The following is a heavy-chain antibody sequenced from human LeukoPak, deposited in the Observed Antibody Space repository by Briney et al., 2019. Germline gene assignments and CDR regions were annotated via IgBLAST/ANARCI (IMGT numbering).Heavy chain of an antibody. D-gene: IGHD2-15*01. Sequence: PGGSLGLSCAAFGFTFSDYYMSWIRQAPGKGLEWVSYISSSGSTIYYADSVKGRFTISRDNAKNSLYLQMNSLRAEDTAVYYCARGLYCSGGSCYAFDYWGQGTLVTVSS. J-gene: IGHJ4*02. CDR1: GFTFSDYY. V-gene: IGHV3-11*01. CDR2: ISSSGSTI. CDR3: ARGLYCSGGSCYAFDY.